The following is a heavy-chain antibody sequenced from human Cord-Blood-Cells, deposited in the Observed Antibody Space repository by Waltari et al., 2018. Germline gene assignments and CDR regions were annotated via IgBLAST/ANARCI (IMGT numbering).Heavy chain of an antibody. CDR1: GASFSSYN. J-gene: IGHJ5*02. D-gene: IGHD6-13*01. V-gene: IGHV4-59*01. CDR2: IYYSGST. CDR3: ARGYSSSWYWFDP. Sequence: QVQLQESGPGLVKPSETLARTCTLSGASFSSYNWRWLRQPPGKGLEWIGYIYYSGSTNYNPSLKSRVTISVDTSKNQFSLKLSSVTAADTAVYYCARGYSSSWYWFDPWGQGTLVTVSS.